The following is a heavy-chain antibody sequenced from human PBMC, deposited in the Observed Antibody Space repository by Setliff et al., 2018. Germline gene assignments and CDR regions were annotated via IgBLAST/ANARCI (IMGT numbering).Heavy chain of an antibody. V-gene: IGHV4-59*08. CDR2: INYSGST. CDR1: GGAVSGDY. J-gene: IGHJ6*03. D-gene: IGHD6-19*01. Sequence: SETLSLTCSVSGGAVSGDYWTWIRQPPGKGLEYIGYINYSGSTNYNPSLKSRVTISVDASKNQLSLNLRSVTAADTAVYYCARAISGWYSAHYYYMDVWGKGTTVTVSS. CDR3: ARAISGWYSAHYYYMDV.